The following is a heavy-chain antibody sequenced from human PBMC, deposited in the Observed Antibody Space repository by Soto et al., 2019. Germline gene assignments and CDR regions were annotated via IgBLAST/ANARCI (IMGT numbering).Heavy chain of an antibody. CDR1: GCTFSSYG. J-gene: IGHJ4*02. CDR3: ASGADGDY. Sequence: SVKFSCKASGCTFSSYGISCLLQTPGQGLEWMGWISAYNGNTNYAQNLQGRVTMTTDTSTSPASLELRRLRSDEQAVDYGASGADGDYWGKGILVTVSS. D-gene: IGHD3-10*01. V-gene: IGHV1-18*01. CDR2: ISAYNGNT.